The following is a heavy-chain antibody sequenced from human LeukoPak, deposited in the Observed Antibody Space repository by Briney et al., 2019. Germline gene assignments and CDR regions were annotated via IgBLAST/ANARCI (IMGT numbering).Heavy chain of an antibody. CDR2: LSWNSGSI. V-gene: IGHV3-9*01. Sequence: GRSLRLSCAASGFTFDDYAMHWVRQAPGKGLEWVSGLSWNSGSIGYADSVKGRFTISRDNAKNSLYLQMNSLRAEDTALYYCAKETSIVGATKAFDYWGQGTLVTVSS. CDR1: GFTFDDYA. CDR3: AKETSIVGATKAFDY. D-gene: IGHD1-26*01. J-gene: IGHJ4*02.